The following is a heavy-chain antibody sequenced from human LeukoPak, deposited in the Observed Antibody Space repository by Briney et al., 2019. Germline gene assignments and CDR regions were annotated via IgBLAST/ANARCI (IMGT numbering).Heavy chain of an antibody. Sequence: PGGSLRLSCAASGFTFNNYWLHWVRQAPGKGLVWVSRIDVDGTTTKYADSVKGRFTISRDNVKKRLYLQMNTLRAEDTAVYYCATPVPHGSDPSLYYYYMDVWGKGTTVTISS. CDR3: ATPVPHGSDPSLYYYYMDV. CDR2: IDVDGTTT. D-gene: IGHD3-10*01. V-gene: IGHV3-74*03. J-gene: IGHJ6*03. CDR1: GFTFNNYW.